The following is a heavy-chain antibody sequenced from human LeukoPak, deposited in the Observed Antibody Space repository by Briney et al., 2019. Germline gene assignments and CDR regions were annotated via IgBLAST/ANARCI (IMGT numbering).Heavy chain of an antibody. CDR1: GGSISSGSYY. D-gene: IGHD3-22*01. Sequence: SETLSLTCTVSGGSISSGSYYWSWIRQPAGKGLEWIGSIYHSGSTYYNPSLKSRVTISLDTSKNQFSLKLISVTAADTAVYYCARGVGSGYTDYWGQGALVTVSS. J-gene: IGHJ4*02. V-gene: IGHV4-61*10. CDR3: ARGVGSGYTDY. CDR2: IYHSGST.